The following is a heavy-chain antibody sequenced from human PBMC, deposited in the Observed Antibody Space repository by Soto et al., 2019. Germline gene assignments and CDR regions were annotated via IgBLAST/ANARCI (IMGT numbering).Heavy chain of an antibody. J-gene: IGHJ4*02. V-gene: IGHV4-31*03. CDR3: ARGNGAVAGPSDHFDY. D-gene: IGHD6-19*01. CDR2: IYYSGST. CDR1: GGSISSGGYY. Sequence: SETLSLTCTVSGGSISSGGYYWSWIRQHPGKGLEWIGYIYYSGSTYYNPSLKSRVTISVDTSKNQFSLKLSSVTAADTAVYYCARGNGAVAGPSDHFDYWGQGTLVTVSS.